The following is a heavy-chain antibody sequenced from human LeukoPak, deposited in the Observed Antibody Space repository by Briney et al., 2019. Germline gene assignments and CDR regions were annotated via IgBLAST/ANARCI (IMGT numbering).Heavy chain of an antibody. CDR1: GYTFTSYG. CDR3: ARDPGKRATHIDRYYYGMDV. D-gene: IGHD5-24*01. J-gene: IGHJ6*02. Sequence: ASVKVSCKASGYTFTSYGISWLRQAPGQGLEWMGWISAYNGNTNYAQKLQGRVTMTTDTSTSTAYMELRSLRSDDTAVYYCARDPGKRATHIDRYYYGMDVWGQGTTVTVSS. V-gene: IGHV1-18*01. CDR2: ISAYNGNT.